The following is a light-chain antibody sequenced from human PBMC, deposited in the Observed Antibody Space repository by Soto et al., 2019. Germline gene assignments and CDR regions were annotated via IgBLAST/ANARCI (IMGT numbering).Light chain of an antibody. CDR3: QQYNTYWT. CDR2: DAS. CDR1: QSISSW. V-gene: IGKV1-5*01. J-gene: IGKJ1*01. Sequence: DIQITQSPSTLSASVGDRVTISCRASQSISSWLAWYQQKPGQAPKLLIYDASSSESGVPSRFSGSGSGTEFTLTIRSLQPDDVATYYCQQYNTYWTFGQGTKVDIK.